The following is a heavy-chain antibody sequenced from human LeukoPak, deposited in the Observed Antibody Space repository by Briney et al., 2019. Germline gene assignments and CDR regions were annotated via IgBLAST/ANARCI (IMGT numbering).Heavy chain of an antibody. CDR2: INHSGST. J-gene: IGHJ3*02. CDR1: GGSFSGYY. D-gene: IGHD3-16*02. CDR3: ARFMITFGGVIVYDAFDI. V-gene: IGHV4-34*01. Sequence: PSETLSLTCAVYGGSFSGYYRSWIRQPPGKGLEWIGEINHSGSTNYNPSLKSRVTISVDTSKNQFSLKLSSVTAADTAVYYCARFMITFGGVIVYDAFDIWGQGTMVTVSS.